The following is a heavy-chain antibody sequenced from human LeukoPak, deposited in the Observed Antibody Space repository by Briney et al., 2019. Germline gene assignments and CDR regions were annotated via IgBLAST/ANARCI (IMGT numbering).Heavy chain of an antibody. CDR2: MYTNRRP. J-gene: IGHJ6*03. CDR1: GRSISTGIDY. CDR3: ARKLWFGEQYYYYYMDV. Sequence: TQSLTCTLSGRSISTGIDYWTWIRQPAGKGLEWIGRMYTNRRPNYYPSLTRPVTISIDTSKNQFSPELSPVTAAGTAVYYCARKLWFGEQYYYYYMDVRGKGTTVTVSS. V-gene: IGHV4-61*02. D-gene: IGHD3-10*01.